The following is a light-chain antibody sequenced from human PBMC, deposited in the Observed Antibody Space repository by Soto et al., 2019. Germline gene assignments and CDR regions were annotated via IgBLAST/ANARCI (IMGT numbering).Light chain of an antibody. J-gene: IGLJ7*01. CDR2: EDD. CDR3: QSYDSSTPVV. Sequence: NFMLTQPHSVSESPGKTVTISCTRSSGSIGSNYVQWYQQRPGSSPTVVIYEDDQRPSGVPDRFSGSIDSSSNSASLTISGLKTEDEADYYCQSYDSSTPVVFGGGTKLTVL. V-gene: IGLV6-57*01. CDR1: SGSIGSNY.